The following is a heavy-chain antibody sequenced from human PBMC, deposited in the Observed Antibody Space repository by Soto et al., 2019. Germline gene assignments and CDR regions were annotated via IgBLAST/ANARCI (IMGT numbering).Heavy chain of an antibody. V-gene: IGHV3-11*01. D-gene: IGHD4-17*01. CDR2: ISNSGSTI. CDR1: EFTFSDYY. Sequence: QVQLVEAGGGLVKPGGSLRLSCAASEFTFSDYYMTWIRQAPGKGLEWVSYISNSGSTIYYADSVKGRFTISRDNAKNSMYLQKNSLRAEDKAVYYCARGLAYGDYGWLDPWGQGTLVTVSP. CDR3: ARGLAYGDYGWLDP. J-gene: IGHJ5*02.